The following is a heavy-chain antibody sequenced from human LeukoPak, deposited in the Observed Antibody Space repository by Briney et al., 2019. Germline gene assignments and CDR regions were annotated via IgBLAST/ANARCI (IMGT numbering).Heavy chain of an antibody. J-gene: IGHJ2*01. CDR1: GFTFSSYW. D-gene: IGHD2-21*02. CDR3: ARCAGNPRNWEYCGGDCYCYWYFDL. CDR2: INSDGSST. Sequence: PGGSLRLSCAVSGFTFSSYWMHWVRQVPGKGLVWVSRINSDGSSTGYADSVKGRFTISRDNAKNTLYLQMNSLRAEDTAVYYCARCAGNPRNWEYCGGDCYCYWYFDLWGRGTLVTVPS. V-gene: IGHV3-74*01.